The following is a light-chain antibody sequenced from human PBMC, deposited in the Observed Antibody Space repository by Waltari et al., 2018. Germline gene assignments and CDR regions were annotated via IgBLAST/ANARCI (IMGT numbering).Light chain of an antibody. CDR3: QTWDPDTVV. CDR1: SEHSAYA. CDR2: IDGGGGH. V-gene: IGLV4-69*01. Sequence: QLAVTQSPSASASLGASVTLPFTLSSEHSAYAIPWHQHQPEKGPRFLMKIDGGGGHTKGDGIPDRFSGFSSGAERYLTISSLQYEDEAAYYCQTWDPDTVVFGGGTKLTV. J-gene: IGLJ2*01.